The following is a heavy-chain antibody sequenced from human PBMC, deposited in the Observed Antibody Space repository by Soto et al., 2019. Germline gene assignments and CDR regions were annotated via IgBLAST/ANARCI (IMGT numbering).Heavy chain of an antibody. CDR3: ARVLFGRGNWFDP. V-gene: IGHV4-59*01. CDR1: GGSIISYY. D-gene: IGHD3-3*01. J-gene: IGHJ5*02. Sequence: PSETLSLTCTVSGGSIISYYWSWIRQPPGKGLEWIGYIYYSGSTNYNPSLKSRVTISVDTSKNQFSLKLNSVTAADTAVYYCARVLFGRGNWFDPWGQGTLVTVSS. CDR2: IYYSGST.